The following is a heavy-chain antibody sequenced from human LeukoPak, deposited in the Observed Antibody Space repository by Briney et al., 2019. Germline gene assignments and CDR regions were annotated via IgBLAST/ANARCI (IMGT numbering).Heavy chain of an antibody. V-gene: IGHV3-30*04. Sequence: GRSLRLSCAASGFTFSRYPMHWVRQAPGKGLEWVAVISYDGRDKHHADSVRGRFTISRDNSKDTLYLQMNSLRAEDTAEYYCVRDVEETSAVYYFDYWGQGTLVTVSS. CDR3: VRDVEETSAVYYFDY. D-gene: IGHD2-2*01. J-gene: IGHJ4*02. CDR2: ISYDGRDK. CDR1: GFTFSRYP.